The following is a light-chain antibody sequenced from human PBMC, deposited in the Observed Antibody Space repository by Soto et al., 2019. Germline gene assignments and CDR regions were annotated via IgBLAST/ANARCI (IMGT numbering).Light chain of an antibody. J-gene: IGKJ2*01. CDR3: QQYNNWPPYT. CDR2: GAS. Sequence: EIVMTQSPATLSVSPGERATLSCRASQRVGRNLAWYQQKPGQAPRLLIYGASTRATGIPARFSGSGSETEFTLTISSLQSEDFAVYYCQQYNNWPPYTFGQGTKVDIK. CDR1: QRVGRN. V-gene: IGKV3-15*01.